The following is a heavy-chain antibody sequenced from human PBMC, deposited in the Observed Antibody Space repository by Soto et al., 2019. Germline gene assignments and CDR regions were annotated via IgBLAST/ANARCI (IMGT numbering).Heavy chain of an antibody. V-gene: IGHV3-21*06. Sequence: EVQLVESGGGLVKPGGSLTLSCAASGFTFSSYSMNWVRQVPGKGLEWVSSISSKSEHTLYADSLKGRFTISRDNAQNLLFLQMHSLRTEDTAVYFCARFETSEYSSGLENWGQGSLVTVSS. J-gene: IGHJ4*02. CDR1: GFTFSSYS. CDR3: ARFETSEYSSGLEN. D-gene: IGHD6-19*01. CDR2: ISSKSEHT.